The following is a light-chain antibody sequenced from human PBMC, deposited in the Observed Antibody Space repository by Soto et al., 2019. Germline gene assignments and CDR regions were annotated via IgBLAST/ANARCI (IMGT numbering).Light chain of an antibody. Sequence: EIVLTQSPGTLSLFPGERATLSWRASQSISSSYLAWYQQKPGQAPRLLIHGASNRATGIPDRFSGAGSGTDFTLTISRLEPEDFAVYYCHQYGSAPAWTFGQGTKVEIK. V-gene: IGKV3-20*01. J-gene: IGKJ1*01. CDR2: GAS. CDR3: HQYGSAPAWT. CDR1: QSISSSY.